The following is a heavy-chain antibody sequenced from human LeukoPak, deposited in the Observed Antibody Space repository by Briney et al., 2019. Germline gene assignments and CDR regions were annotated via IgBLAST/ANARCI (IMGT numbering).Heavy chain of an antibody. V-gene: IGHV4-61*08. CDR3: ARAPRGYSYGLFDY. Sequence: SETLSLTCTVSGGSISSGGYYWSWIRQPPGKGLEWIGYIYYSGSTNYNPSLKSRVTISVVTSKNQFSLKLSSVTAADTAVYYCARAPRGYSYGLFDYWGQGTLVTVSS. CDR2: IYYSGST. D-gene: IGHD5-18*01. CDR1: GGSISSGGYY. J-gene: IGHJ4*02.